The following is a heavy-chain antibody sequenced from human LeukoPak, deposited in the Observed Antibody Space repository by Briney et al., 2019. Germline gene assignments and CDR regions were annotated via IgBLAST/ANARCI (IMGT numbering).Heavy chain of an antibody. CDR3: AKDGYSSGWYEDY. CDR1: GFTLSSYA. Sequence: PGGSLTLSCAASGFTLSSYAMSWVRQAPGRGLEWVSAISGSAGSTYYADSVKGRFTISRDNSKNTLYLQINSLRAEDTAIYYCAKDGYSSGWYEDYWGQGTLVTVAS. D-gene: IGHD6-19*01. V-gene: IGHV3-23*01. CDR2: ISGSAGST. J-gene: IGHJ4*02.